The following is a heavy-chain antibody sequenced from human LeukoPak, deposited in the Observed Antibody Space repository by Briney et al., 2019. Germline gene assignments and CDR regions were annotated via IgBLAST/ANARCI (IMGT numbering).Heavy chain of an antibody. CDR1: GFTYSIYW. CDR3: ARSRVETSWSPNQD. CDR2: IKQDGSEK. Sequence: GGTLRLPCASSGFTYSIYWMSCVPQAPAKGLEYVANIKQDGSEKYYVDSVKGRFTTSRDNAKDSLYLQMNSLRAEDTAVYYCARSRVETSWSPNQDWGQGTLVPVSS. J-gene: IGHJ4*02. D-gene: IGHD3-3*01. V-gene: IGHV3-7*01.